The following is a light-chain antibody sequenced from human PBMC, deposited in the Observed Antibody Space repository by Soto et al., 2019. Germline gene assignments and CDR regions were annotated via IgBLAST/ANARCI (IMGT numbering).Light chain of an antibody. CDR3: LQDNDWPLST. Sequence: IVLTQSSATLAQSPVQRATLSCRASQSVSTNLAWYQQKLGQAPRVLIYGSSSRATGVPARFSGSGSGTEFTLTISSLQSEDSGIYYCLQDNDWPLSTFGQGTRLEIK. CDR1: QSVSTN. V-gene: IGKV3-15*01. J-gene: IGKJ5*01. CDR2: GSS.